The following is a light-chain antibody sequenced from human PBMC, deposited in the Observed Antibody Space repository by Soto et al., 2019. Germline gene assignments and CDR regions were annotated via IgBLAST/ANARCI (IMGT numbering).Light chain of an antibody. J-gene: IGKJ4*01. CDR1: QSVSSSY. V-gene: IGKV3-20*01. CDR2: GAS. CDR3: QQYGSYPLT. Sequence: EIVFTQSPGTLSLSPGERVTLSCRASQSVSSSYLAWYQQKPGQAPRLLIYGASSRDTGIPDRFSGSGSGTDFTLTISRLEPEDFEVYYCQQYGSYPLTFGGGTKVDIK.